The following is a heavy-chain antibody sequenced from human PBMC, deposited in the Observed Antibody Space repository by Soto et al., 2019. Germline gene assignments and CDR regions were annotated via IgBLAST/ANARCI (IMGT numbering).Heavy chain of an antibody. V-gene: IGHV1-18*01. D-gene: IGHD2-15*01. Sequence: ETSVKVSCKASGYTFTSYGISWVRQAPGQGLEWMGWISAYNGNTNYAQKLQGRVTMTTDTSTSTAYMELRSLRSDDTAVYYCARDVRDIVVVVAATSELDYWGQGTLVTVSS. CDR3: ARDVRDIVVVVAATSELDY. CDR2: ISAYNGNT. CDR1: GYTFTSYG. J-gene: IGHJ4*02.